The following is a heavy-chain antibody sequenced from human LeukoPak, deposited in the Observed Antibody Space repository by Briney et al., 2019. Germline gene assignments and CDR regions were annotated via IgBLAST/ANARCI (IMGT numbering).Heavy chain of an antibody. D-gene: IGHD3-22*01. CDR3: ASPRSGYRYTFDY. CDR2: ISTSGST. CDR1: AASISNYY. J-gene: IGHJ4*02. Sequence: SETLSLICAVSAASISNYYWSWIRQAPGKGLEWIGYISTSGSTNYNPSLKSRVSISLDTSKNRFSLNLNFVTAADTAVYYCASPRSGYRYTFDYWGQGALVTVSS. V-gene: IGHV4-4*09.